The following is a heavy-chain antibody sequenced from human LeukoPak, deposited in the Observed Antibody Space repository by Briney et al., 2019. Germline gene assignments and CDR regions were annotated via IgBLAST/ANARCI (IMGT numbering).Heavy chain of an antibody. V-gene: IGHV3-53*01. Sequence: PGGSLRLSCAASGFTVSSNYMSWVRQAPGKGLEWVSVIYSGGSTYYADSVKGRFTISRDNSKNTLYLQMNSLRAEDTAVYYCAREDYYDSSGYGPSYGMDVWGQGTTVTVSS. CDR2: IYSGGST. CDR3: AREDYYDSSGYGPSYGMDV. CDR1: GFTVSSNY. D-gene: IGHD3-22*01. J-gene: IGHJ6*02.